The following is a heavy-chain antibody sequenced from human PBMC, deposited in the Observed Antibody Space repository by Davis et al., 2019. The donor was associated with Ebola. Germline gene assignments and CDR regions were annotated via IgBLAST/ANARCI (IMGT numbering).Heavy chain of an antibody. CDR3: ARHGGSITMIVIPLEYYYYGMDV. CDR2: IYYSGST. Sequence: MPSETLSLTCTVSGGSISSSSYYWGWIRQPPGKGLEWIGSIYYSGSTYYNPSPKSRVTISVDTSKNQFSLKLSSVTAADTAVYYCARHGGSITMIVIPLEYYYYGMDVWGQGTTVTVSS. D-gene: IGHD3-22*01. CDR1: GGSISSSSYY. V-gene: IGHV4-39*01. J-gene: IGHJ6*02.